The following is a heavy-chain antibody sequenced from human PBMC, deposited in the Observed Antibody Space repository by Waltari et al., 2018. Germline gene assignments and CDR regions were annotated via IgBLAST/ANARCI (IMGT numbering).Heavy chain of an antibody. J-gene: IGHJ4*02. V-gene: IGHV3-74*01. CDR1: GFTFSNYW. CDR3: ARNYRDY. Sequence: EVQLVESGGGLVQPGGSLRLSCAASGFTFSNYWMHWVRQVPGKGLVWVSRMSGDGRITHYADSLKGRFTISRDNAENTLYLQMNSLTVEDTAVYYCARNYRDYWGQGTLVTVSS. CDR2: MSGDGRIT. D-gene: IGHD3-16*02.